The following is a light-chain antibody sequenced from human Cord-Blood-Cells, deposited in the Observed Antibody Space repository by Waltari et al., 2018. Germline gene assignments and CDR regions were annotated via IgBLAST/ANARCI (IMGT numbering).Light chain of an antibody. J-gene: IGKJ2*01. Sequence: EIVMTQSPATLSVSPGERATLSCRARQSVSSNLAWYQQKPGQAPRLLIYGASTRATGIPARCSGSGSGTEFTLTISSLQSEDFAVYYCQQYNSWPPYTFGQGTKLEIK. CDR3: QQYNSWPPYT. CDR1: QSVSSN. CDR2: GAS. V-gene: IGKV3-15*01.